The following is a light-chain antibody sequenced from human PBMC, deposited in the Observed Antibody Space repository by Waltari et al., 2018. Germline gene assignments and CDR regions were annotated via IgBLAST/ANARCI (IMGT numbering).Light chain of an antibody. CDR2: WAS. CDR1: RSVLYSSDNNNY. CDR3: QQYYTTPPT. V-gene: IGKV4-1*01. J-gene: IGKJ4*01. Sequence: DIVMTQSPDSLAVSLGERATINCKSSRSVLYSSDNNNYLAWYQQKPGQPPKLLFYWASTRESGVPDRFSGSGSATDFTLTISTLQAEDVAIYYCQQYYTTPPTFGGGTKVEIK.